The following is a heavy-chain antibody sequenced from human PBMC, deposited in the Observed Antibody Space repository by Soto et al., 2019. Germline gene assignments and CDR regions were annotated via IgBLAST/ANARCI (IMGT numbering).Heavy chain of an antibody. V-gene: IGHV4-4*02. J-gene: IGHJ4*02. Sequence: PSETLSLTCAVSGGSISSRNWWSWVRQPPGKGLEWIGEIYHSGSTNYNPSLKSRVTISVDKSKNQFSLKLSSVTAADTAVYYCARLSRRFGDEGAYFGYWGQGTLVTVSS. CDR2: IYHSGST. CDR3: ARLSRRFGDEGAYFGY. CDR1: GGSISSRNW. D-gene: IGHD3-10*01.